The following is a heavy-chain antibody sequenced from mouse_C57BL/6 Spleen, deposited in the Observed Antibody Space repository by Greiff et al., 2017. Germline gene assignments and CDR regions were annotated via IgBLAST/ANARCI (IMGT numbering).Heavy chain of an antibody. J-gene: IGHJ2*01. CDR2: IYPRDGST. Sequence: VQLQQSDAELVKPGASVKISCKVSGYTFTDHTIHWMKQRPEQGLEWIGYIYPRDGSTKYNEKFKGKATLTANKSSSTAYMPLNSLTSEDSAVYFCARDYDYDEGVYYFDYWGQGTTLTVSS. D-gene: IGHD2-4*01. V-gene: IGHV1-78*01. CDR1: GYTFTDHT. CDR3: ARDYDYDEGVYYFDY.